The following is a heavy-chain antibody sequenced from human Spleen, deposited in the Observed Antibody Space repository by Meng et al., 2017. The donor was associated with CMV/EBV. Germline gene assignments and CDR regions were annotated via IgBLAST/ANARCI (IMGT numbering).Heavy chain of an antibody. CDR2: INHSGST. J-gene: IGHJ4*02. Sequence: GSFSGYYWSWIRQPPGKGLEWIGEINHSGSTNYNPSLKSRVTISVDTSKNQFSLKLSSVTAADTAVYYCARRRVTIFGVVTYYFDYWGQGTLVTVSS. CDR1: GSFSGYY. V-gene: IGHV4-34*01. CDR3: ARRRVTIFGVVTYYFDY. D-gene: IGHD3-3*01.